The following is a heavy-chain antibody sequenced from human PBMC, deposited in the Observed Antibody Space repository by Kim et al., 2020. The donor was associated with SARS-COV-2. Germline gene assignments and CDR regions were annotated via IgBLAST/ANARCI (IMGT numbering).Heavy chain of an antibody. J-gene: IGHJ4*02. Sequence: GGSLRLSCAASGFTLSDFVMHWVRQAPGKGLEWVGRIRTKANNYATAYGVSGKGRFSISRDDSKNTAHLQMKSLKTEDTAVYYCTTYSGRFSDLFDYWGQGTLVTVSS. CDR3: TTYSGRFSDLFDY. D-gene: IGHD1-26*01. CDR2: IRTKANNYAT. CDR1: GFTLSDFV. V-gene: IGHV3-73*01.